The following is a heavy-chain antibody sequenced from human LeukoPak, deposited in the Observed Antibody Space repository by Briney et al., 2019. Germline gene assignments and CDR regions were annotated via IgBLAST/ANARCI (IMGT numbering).Heavy chain of an antibody. V-gene: IGHV3-15*01. CDR2: IKSKTDGGTT. J-gene: IGHJ4*02. CDR1: GFTFSNAW. Sequence: RTGGSLRLSCAASGFTFSNAWMSWVRQAPGKGLEWVGRIKSKTDGGTTDYAAPVKGRFTISRDDSKNTLYLQVNSLSSEDTAVYYCSAHIGYTGSWWLLDYWGQGTLVTVS. CDR3: SAHIGYTGSWWLLDY. D-gene: IGHD6-13*01.